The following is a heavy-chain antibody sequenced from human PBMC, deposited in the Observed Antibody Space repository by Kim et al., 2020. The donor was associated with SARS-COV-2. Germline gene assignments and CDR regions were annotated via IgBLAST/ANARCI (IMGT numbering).Heavy chain of an antibody. J-gene: IGHJ6*02. CDR2: ITPTGGDR. D-gene: IGHD1-1*01. V-gene: IGHV3-23*01. CDR1: GFTFSNYA. CDR3: AKKRSGYFGMDV. Sequence: GGSLRLSCEASGFTFSNYAMNWIRQAPGKGLEWVSSITPTGGDRWHADSVLGRFTISRDNSGNKVYLQMNALRAEDSAVYYCAKKRSGYFGMDVWGPGTTVIVS.